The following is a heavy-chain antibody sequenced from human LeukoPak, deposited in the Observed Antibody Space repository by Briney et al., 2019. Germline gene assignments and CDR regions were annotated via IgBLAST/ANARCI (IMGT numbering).Heavy chain of an antibody. Sequence: ASVNVSCKASGYTFTDYFIHWVRQAPGQGLEWMGWINPKSAGTNYAQKFQGRVTMTRDTSISTAYMELSRLRFDATAVYYCTRDLGWWAPLGHWGQGTLVTVSS. V-gene: IGHV1-2*02. CDR2: INPKSAGT. D-gene: IGHD2-15*01. CDR1: GYTFTDYF. CDR3: TRDLGWWAPLGH. J-gene: IGHJ5*02.